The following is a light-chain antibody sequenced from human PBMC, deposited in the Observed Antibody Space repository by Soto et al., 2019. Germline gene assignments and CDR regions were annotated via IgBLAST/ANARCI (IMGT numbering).Light chain of an antibody. CDR2: EDS. Sequence: QSVLTQPASVSGSPGQAITLSCTGTSSNVGSYILVSWYQQHPGKAPKLMIYEDSRRPSGVSNRFSGSKSGNTASLTISGLRAEDEADYYCCSYAGSSTHVVFGGGTKLPVL. CDR1: SSNVGSYIL. V-gene: IGLV2-23*01. CDR3: CSYAGSSTHVV. J-gene: IGLJ2*01.